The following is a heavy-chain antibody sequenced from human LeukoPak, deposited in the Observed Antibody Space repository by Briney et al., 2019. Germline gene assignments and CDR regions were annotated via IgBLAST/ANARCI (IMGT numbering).Heavy chain of an antibody. CDR2: IYTSGST. CDR3: ATLVGATISMRRDY. D-gene: IGHD1-26*01. J-gene: IGHJ4*02. CDR1: GGSISSGSYY. Sequence: SETLSLTCTVSGGSISSGSYYWSWIRQPAGKGLEWIGRIYTSGSTNYNPSLKSRVTISVDTSKNQFSLKLSSVTAADTAVYYCATLVGATISMRRDYWGQGTLVTVSS. V-gene: IGHV4-61*02.